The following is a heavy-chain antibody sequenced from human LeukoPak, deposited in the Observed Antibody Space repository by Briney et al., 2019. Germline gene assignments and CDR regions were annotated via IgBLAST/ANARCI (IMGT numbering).Heavy chain of an antibody. CDR3: ARDANGGPYFDY. CDR1: GSTFSSYA. J-gene: IGHJ4*02. D-gene: IGHD2-8*01. CDR2: ISGSGSRT. Sequence: GGSLRLSCAASGSTFSSYAINWVRQAPGKGLEWVSAISGSGSRTYYADSVKGRFIISRDNAKNSLYLQMNSLRAEDTAVYYCARDANGGPYFDYWGQGTLVTVSS. V-gene: IGHV3-21*01.